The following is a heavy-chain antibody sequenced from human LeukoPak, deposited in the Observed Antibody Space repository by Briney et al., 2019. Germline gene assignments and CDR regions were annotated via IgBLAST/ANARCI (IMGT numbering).Heavy chain of an antibody. V-gene: IGHV3-9*01. CDR3: AKDVLTDYYGSGSYYPA. CDR2: ISWNSGSI. D-gene: IGHD3-10*01. J-gene: IGHJ5*02. CDR1: GFTFDDYA. Sequence: GGSLRHSCAASGFTFDDYAMHWVRQAPGKGLEWVSGISWNSGSIGYADSVKGRFTISRDNAKNSLYLQMNSLRAEDTALYYCAKDVLTDYYGSGSYYPAWSQGTLVTVSS.